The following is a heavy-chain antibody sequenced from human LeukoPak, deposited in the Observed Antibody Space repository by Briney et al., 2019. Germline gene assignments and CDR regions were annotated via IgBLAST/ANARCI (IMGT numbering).Heavy chain of an antibody. CDR3: ARDYEEVGAIVDDAFDI. V-gene: IGHV1-18*01. D-gene: IGHD1-26*01. J-gene: IGHJ3*02. CDR2: ISAYNGNT. CDR1: GYTFTSYG. Sequence: ASVKVSCKASGYTFTSYGISWVRQAPGQGLEWMGWISAYNGNTNYAQKLQGRVTMTRDMSTSTVYMELSSLRSEDTAVYYCARDYEEVGAIVDDAFDIWGQGTMVTVSS.